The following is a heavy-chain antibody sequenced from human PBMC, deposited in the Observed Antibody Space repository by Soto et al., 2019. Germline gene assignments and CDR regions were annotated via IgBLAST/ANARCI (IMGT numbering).Heavy chain of an antibody. Sequence: QLQLQESGPGLVKPSETLSLTCTVSGGSISSSSYYRGWIRQPPGKGLEWTGSIYYSGSTYYNPSLKSRVTISVDTSKNQFSLKLRSVTAAETAVYYCASDMYDLGPTHWGQGTLVTVSS. V-gene: IGHV4-39*01. J-gene: IGHJ4*02. CDR3: ASDMYDLGPTH. D-gene: IGHD2-8*01. CDR2: IYYSGST. CDR1: GGSISSSSYY.